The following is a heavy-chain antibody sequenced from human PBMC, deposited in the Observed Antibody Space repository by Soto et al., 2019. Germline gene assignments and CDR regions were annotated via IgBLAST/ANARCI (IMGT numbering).Heavy chain of an antibody. CDR3: ARGIQNYYGSDV. J-gene: IGHJ6*02. Sequence: EVQLVESGGGVVQPGWSLRLSCAASGFTFISYCMHWVRQGPGKWLVLVSRINGDGSNTNYADSVRGRCTISRDNAKNTVYLQMNSMGDEDTAVYYCARGIQNYYGSDVWGQGSTVTVSS. CDR1: GFTFISYC. D-gene: IGHD5-18*01. V-gene: IGHV3-74*01. CDR2: INGDGSNT.